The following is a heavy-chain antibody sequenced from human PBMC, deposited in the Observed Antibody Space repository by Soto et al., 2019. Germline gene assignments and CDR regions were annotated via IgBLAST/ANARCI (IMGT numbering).Heavy chain of an antibody. Sequence: GGSLRLSCSASGFTFSSYAMHWVRQAPGKGLEYVSAISSNGGSTYYADSVKGRFTISRDNSKNTLYLQMSSLRAEDTAVYYCVKDYRSGYDLRETWFAPGGQGTLVTVSS. J-gene: IGHJ5*02. D-gene: IGHD5-12*01. V-gene: IGHV3-64D*08. CDR2: ISSNGGST. CDR3: VKDYRSGYDLRETWFAP. CDR1: GFTFSSYA.